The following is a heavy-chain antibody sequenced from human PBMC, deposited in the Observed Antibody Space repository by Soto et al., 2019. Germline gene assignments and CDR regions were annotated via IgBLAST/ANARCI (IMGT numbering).Heavy chain of an antibody. CDR3: ARGAADYYDSSGYLF. V-gene: IGHV4-34*01. Sequence: QVQLQQWGAGLLKPSETLSLTCAVYGGSFSGYYWSWLRHPPGKGLEWIGEINHSGSTNYNPSLKSRVTIAVDTSKNQFSLKLSSVTAADTAVYYCARGAADYYDSSGYLFWGQGTLVTVSS. D-gene: IGHD3-22*01. CDR2: INHSGST. J-gene: IGHJ4*02. CDR1: GGSFSGYY.